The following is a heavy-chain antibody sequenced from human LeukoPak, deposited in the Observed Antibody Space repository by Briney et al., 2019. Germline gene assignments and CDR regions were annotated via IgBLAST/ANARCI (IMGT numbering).Heavy chain of an antibody. V-gene: IGHV3-7*01. J-gene: IGHJ4*02. Sequence: GSLRLSCVVSGFRFSSIWMSWVRQAPGKGLEWVANIDQDGSERNYVDFVKGRFTISRDNAKNSLYLQMNTLRAEDTAVYYCVSGPRREYVFDYWGQGTLVTVSS. CDR3: VSGPRREYVFDY. CDR1: GFRFSSIW. CDR2: IDQDGSER. D-gene: IGHD3-10*01.